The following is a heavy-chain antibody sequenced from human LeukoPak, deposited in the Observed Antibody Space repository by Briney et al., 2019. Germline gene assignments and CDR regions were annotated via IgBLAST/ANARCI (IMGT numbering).Heavy chain of an antibody. Sequence: SETLSLTCTVSGGSISTSNYYWGWIRQPPGKGLEWIGNIFYSGSTYYSPSLKSRVTISLDTSKNQFSLKLSSVTAADTAVYYCARASSVKVKSYYYDSSGYYSIWGQGTLVTVSS. D-gene: IGHD3-22*01. CDR1: GGSISTSNYY. CDR3: ARASSVKVKSYYYDSSGYYSI. J-gene: IGHJ4*02. V-gene: IGHV4-39*07. CDR2: IFYSGST.